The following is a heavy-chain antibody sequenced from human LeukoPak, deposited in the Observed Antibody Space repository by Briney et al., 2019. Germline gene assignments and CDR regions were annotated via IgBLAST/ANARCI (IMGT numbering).Heavy chain of an antibody. CDR2: ISSGGSTI. CDR3: ARVMTRVTRLDY. Sequence: GGSLRLSCAASGFTFSSYWMSWVRQAPGKGLEWLSYISSGGSTIYYADSLKGRFTVSRDNAKNSLYLQMNSLRAEDTAVYYCARVMTRVTRLDYWGQGTLVTVSS. D-gene: IGHD4-17*01. V-gene: IGHV3-48*04. CDR1: GFTFSSYW. J-gene: IGHJ4*02.